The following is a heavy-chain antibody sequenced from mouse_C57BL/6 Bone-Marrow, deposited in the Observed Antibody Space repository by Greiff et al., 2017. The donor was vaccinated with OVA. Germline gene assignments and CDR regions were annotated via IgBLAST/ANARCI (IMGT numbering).Heavy chain of an antibody. D-gene: IGHD1-1*01. CDR1: GYTFTSYW. V-gene: IGHV1-61*01. J-gene: IGHJ2*01. CDR3: ARSTTVVAPYYFDY. CDR2: IYPSDSET. Sequence: QVQLKQPGAELVRPGSSVKLSCKASGYTFTSYWMDWVKQRPGQGLEWIGNIYPSDSETHYNQKFKDKATLTVDKSSSTAYMQLSSLTSEDSAVYYCARSTTVVAPYYFDYWGQGTTLTVSS.